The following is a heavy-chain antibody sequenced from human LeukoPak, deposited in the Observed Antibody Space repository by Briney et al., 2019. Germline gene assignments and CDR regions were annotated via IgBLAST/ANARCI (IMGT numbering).Heavy chain of an antibody. CDR3: AKTAYYDSSGYFDY. CDR2: IRYDGSNK. Sequence: GGSLRLSCAASGFTFSSYGMHWVRQAPGKGLEWLAFIRYDGSNKYYADSVKGRFTISRDNSKNTLYLQMNSLRAEDTAVYYCAKTAYYDSSGYFDYWGQGTLVTVSS. J-gene: IGHJ4*02. CDR1: GFTFSSYG. D-gene: IGHD3-22*01. V-gene: IGHV3-30*02.